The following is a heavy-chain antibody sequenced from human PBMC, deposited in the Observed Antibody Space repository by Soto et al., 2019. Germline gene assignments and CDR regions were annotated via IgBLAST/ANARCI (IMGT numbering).Heavy chain of an antibody. Sequence: PGGSLRLSCAASGFTFSSYSMNWVRQAPGKGLEWVSYISSSSSTIYYADSVKGRFTISRDNAKNSLYLQMNSLRAEDTAVYYCAAEATILNWFDPWCQGTLVTVSS. CDR1: GFTFSSYS. CDR2: ISSSSSTI. J-gene: IGHJ5*02. CDR3: AAEATILNWFDP. D-gene: IGHD5-12*01. V-gene: IGHV3-48*01.